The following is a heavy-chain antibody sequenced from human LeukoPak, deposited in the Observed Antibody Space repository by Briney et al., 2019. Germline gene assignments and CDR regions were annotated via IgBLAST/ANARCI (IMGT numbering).Heavy chain of an antibody. CDR1: GYTFTGYY. CDR2: INPNSGGT. CDR3: ARGPYYYDSSGYYSY. Sequence: ASVRVSCKASGYTFTGYYMHWVRQAPGQGLEWMGWINPNSGGTNYAQKFQGWVTMTRDTSISTAYMELSRLRSDDTAVYYCARGPYYYDSSGYYSYWGQGTLVTVSS. J-gene: IGHJ4*02. D-gene: IGHD3-22*01. V-gene: IGHV1-2*04.